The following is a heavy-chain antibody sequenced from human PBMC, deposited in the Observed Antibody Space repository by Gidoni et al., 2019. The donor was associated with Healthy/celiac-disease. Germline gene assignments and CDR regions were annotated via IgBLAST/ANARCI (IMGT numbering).Heavy chain of an antibody. V-gene: IGHV1-2*06. CDR1: GYTFTGYY. J-gene: IGHJ3*02. CDR2: INPNSGGT. D-gene: IGHD2-8*01. CDR3: ARTDVRGVYCTNGVCSQAPDAFDI. Sequence: QVQLVQSGAEVKKPGASVKVSCKASGYTFTGYYMHWVRQAPGQGLEWMGRINPNSGGTNYAQKFQGRVTMTRDTSISTAYMELSRLRSDDTAVYYCARTDVRGVYCTNGVCSQAPDAFDIWGQGTMVTVSS.